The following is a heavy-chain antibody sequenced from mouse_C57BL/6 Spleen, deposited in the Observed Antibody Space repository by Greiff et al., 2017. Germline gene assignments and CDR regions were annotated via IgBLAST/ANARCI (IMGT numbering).Heavy chain of an antibody. CDR3: VRESNDDQGFAY. CDR1: GFTFNTYA. Sequence: EVQRVESGGGLVQPKGSLKLSCAASGFTFNTYAMHWVRQAPGKGLEWVARIRSKSSNYATYYADSVKDRFTISRDYSQSMLYLQMNNLKTEDTAMYYCVRESNDDQGFAYWGQGTLVTVSA. J-gene: IGHJ3*01. D-gene: IGHD2-12*01. CDR2: IRSKSSNYAT. V-gene: IGHV10-3*01.